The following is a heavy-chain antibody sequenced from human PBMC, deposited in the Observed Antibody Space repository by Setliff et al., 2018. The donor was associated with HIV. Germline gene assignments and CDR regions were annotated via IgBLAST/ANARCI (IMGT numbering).Heavy chain of an antibody. J-gene: IGHJ4*02. D-gene: IGHD3-10*01. CDR1: GFTFSASP. CDR2: ISYDGRNK. V-gene: IGHV3-30*14. Sequence: PGGSLRLSCEASGFTFSASPIHWVRQAPGKGLEWAAVISYDGRNKFYIDSVKGRFTLSRDNSENALFLQMNSLRPEDTAVYYCARLRPYNSALDYWGQGTLVTVSS. CDR3: ARLRPYNSALDY.